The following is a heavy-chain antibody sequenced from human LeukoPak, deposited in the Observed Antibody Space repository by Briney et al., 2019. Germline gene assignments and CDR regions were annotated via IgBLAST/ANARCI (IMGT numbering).Heavy chain of an antibody. CDR3: AKPAFYETSAPLRDIDF. D-gene: IGHD1-14*01. J-gene: IGHJ4*02. CDR2: IRPIGTNT. Sequence: GGSLRLSCAASGFPFNTYAMTWVRQAPGKGLEYISVIRPIGTNTYYASSVKGRFTISRDDSRTTVYLQMSSPRAEDTAIYYCAKPAFYETSAPLRDIDFWGQGTLVTVSS. CDR1: GFPFNTYA. V-gene: IGHV3-23*01.